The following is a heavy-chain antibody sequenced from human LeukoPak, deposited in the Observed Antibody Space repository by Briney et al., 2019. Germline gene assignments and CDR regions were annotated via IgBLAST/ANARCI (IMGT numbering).Heavy chain of an antibody. CDR1: GGTFSSYA. V-gene: IGHV1-69*05. CDR2: IIPIFGTA. J-gene: IGHJ6*03. CDR3: ARTYSNYAESGYYYYYMDV. Sequence: GASVKVSCKASGGTFSSYAISWVRQAPGQGLEWMGGIIPIFGTANYAQKFQGRVTITTDESTSTAYIELSSLRSEDTAVYYCARTYSNYAESGYYYYYMDVWGKGTTVTVSS. D-gene: IGHD4-11*01.